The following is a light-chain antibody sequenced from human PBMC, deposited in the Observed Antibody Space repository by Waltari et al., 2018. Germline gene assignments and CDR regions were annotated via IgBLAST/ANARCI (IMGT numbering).Light chain of an antibody. CDR1: HSDSNS. CDR3: QVWDANTDPGV. V-gene: IGLV3-21*01. CDR2: YES. J-gene: IGLJ1*01. Sequence: SYVLTQPPSVSVAPGETARLTCGGTHSDSNSVHCYRQRPGQAPGLVISYESDRPSGIPDRLSGSNSGNTATLTISRVEAGDEADYYCQVWDANTDPGVFGTGTEVTVL.